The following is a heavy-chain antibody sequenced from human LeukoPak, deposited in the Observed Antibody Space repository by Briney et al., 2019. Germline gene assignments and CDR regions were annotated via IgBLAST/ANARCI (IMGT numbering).Heavy chain of an antibody. Sequence: GESLKISCNGSGYSFTNYWIGWVRQMPGKGLEWMGIISPDGSDTRYSPSFQGQVTISADKSITTAYLQWSSLKASDTAMYYCARSGTGGDYVSDFDYWGQGALVTVSS. CDR1: GYSFTNYW. CDR2: ISPDGSDT. D-gene: IGHD4-17*01. CDR3: ARSGTGGDYVSDFDY. V-gene: IGHV5-51*01. J-gene: IGHJ4*02.